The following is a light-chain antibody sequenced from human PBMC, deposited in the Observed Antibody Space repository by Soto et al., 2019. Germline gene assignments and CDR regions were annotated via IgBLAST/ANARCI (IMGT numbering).Light chain of an antibody. J-gene: IGKJ5*01. Sequence: EIVMTQSPATLSVSPGERATLSCSPNQSVSIDCAWYQQKPGQAPRLLIYGASTSATVIPARFSGRGSGTEFTLTISCLQSEEFAVYYCQQDNNWPSITFGQGTRLEIK. CDR2: GAS. CDR3: QQDNNWPSIT. V-gene: IGKV3-15*01. CDR1: QSVSID.